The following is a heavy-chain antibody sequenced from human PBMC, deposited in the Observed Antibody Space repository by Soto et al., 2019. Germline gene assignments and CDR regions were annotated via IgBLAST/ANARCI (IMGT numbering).Heavy chain of an antibody. CDR2: ISSSSSYI. Sequence: GGSLRLSFAASGYPFSSYSMNWVRPDPGKGLEWVSSISSSSSYIYYADSVKGRFTISRDNAKNSLYLLMNSLRAEDTAVYYCARDLAGSSRVPDYYYYYYGMDVWGQGTTVTVSS. CDR1: GYPFSSYS. D-gene: IGHD6-13*01. CDR3: ARDLAGSSRVPDYYYYYYGMDV. J-gene: IGHJ6*02. V-gene: IGHV3-21*01.